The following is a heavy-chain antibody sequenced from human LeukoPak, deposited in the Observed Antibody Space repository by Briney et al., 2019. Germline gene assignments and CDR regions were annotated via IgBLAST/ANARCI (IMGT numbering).Heavy chain of an antibody. D-gene: IGHD2-8*01. CDR2: IYTSGST. CDR1: GGSISSYY. V-gene: IGHV4-4*07. J-gene: IGHJ4*01. Sequence: PSETLSLTCTVSGGSISSYYWSWIRQPAGKGLEWIGRIYTSGSTNYNPSLKSRVTMSVDTSKNQFSLKLSSVTAADTAVYYCAREAQGRSFPLYYFDSWGQGTLVSV. CDR3: AREAQGRSFPLYYFDS.